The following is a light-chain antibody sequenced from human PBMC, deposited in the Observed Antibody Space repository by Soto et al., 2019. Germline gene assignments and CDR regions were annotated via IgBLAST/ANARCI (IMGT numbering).Light chain of an antibody. Sequence: ALTQPASVSGSPGQSITISCTGTSSDVGSYNLVSWYQHHPGKAPKLIIYEGSKRPSGISNRFSGSKSGNTASLTISGLQAEDEADYYCCSYAGSSTPSYVFGSGTKVTVL. V-gene: IGLV2-23*01. CDR3: CSYAGSSTPSYV. CDR1: SSDVGSYNL. J-gene: IGLJ1*01. CDR2: EGS.